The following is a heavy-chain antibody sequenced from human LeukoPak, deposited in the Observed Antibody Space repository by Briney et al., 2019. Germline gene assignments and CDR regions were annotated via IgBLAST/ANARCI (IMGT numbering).Heavy chain of an antibody. V-gene: IGHV3-21*06. Sequence: GGSLRLSCAASGFTFDDYAMHWVRQAPGKGLEWVSSIDSSGGYMFYADSVKGRFIISRDNAKDSIYLQMNSLRVEDTAVYYCLRGDRRDYWGQGTLVTVSS. J-gene: IGHJ4*02. CDR1: GFTFDDYA. CDR3: LRGDRRDY. CDR2: IDSSGGYM.